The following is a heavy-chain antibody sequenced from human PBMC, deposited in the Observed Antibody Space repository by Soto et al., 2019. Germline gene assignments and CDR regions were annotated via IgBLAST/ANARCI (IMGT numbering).Heavy chain of an antibody. CDR1: GFTFSRYA. Sequence: QVQLVESGGGVGQPGRSLRLSCAASGFTFSRYAIDWVRQAPGKGLVWVAVISYDGSNKYYADSVKGRFPISRDNSKNTLYLQMNSLRAEDTAVYYCARDLTTVVTFYFDYWGQGTLVTVSS. J-gene: IGHJ4*02. CDR3: ARDLTTVVTFYFDY. D-gene: IGHD4-17*01. CDR2: ISYDGSNK. V-gene: IGHV3-30-3*01.